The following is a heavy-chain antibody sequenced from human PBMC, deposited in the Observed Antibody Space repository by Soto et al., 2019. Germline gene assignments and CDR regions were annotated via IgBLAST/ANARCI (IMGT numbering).Heavy chain of an antibody. Sequence: GGSLRLSCAASGFTYSTYTMSWVRQAPGKGLEWVSAISGSGGSTYYADSVKGRFTISRDNSKNTLYLQMNSLRAEDTAVYYCAKDLHYYDSSGYWGDDAFDFWGQGTMVTVSS. CDR1: GFTYSTYT. CDR3: AKDLHYYDSSGYWGDDAFDF. V-gene: IGHV3-23*01. D-gene: IGHD3-22*01. CDR2: ISGSGGST. J-gene: IGHJ3*01.